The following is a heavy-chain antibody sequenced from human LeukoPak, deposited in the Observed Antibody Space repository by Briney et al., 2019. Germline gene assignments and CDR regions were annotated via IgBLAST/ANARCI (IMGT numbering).Heavy chain of an antibody. V-gene: IGHV3-21*01. Sequence: PGGSLRLSCAASGFTFSNACMNWVRQAPGKGLEWVSSISSSSSYIYYADSVKGRFTISRDNAKNSLYLQMNSLRAEDTAVYYCSSGREGAFDIWGQGTMVTVSS. D-gene: IGHD3-10*01. CDR3: SSGREGAFDI. J-gene: IGHJ3*02. CDR1: GFTFSNAC. CDR2: ISSSSSYI.